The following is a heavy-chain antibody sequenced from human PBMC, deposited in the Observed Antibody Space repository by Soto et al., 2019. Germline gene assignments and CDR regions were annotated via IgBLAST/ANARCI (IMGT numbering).Heavy chain of an antibody. CDR2: IVVGSGNT. CDR3: AAEVRYYDSSGYFLGHYFDY. V-gene: IGHV1-58*01. CDR1: GFTFTSSA. Sequence: QLQLVQSGPEVKKPGTSVKVSCKASGFTFTSSAVQWVRQARGQRLEWIGWIVVGSGNTNYAQKFQERVTITRDMSTSTAYMELSSLRSEDTAVYYCAAEVRYYDSSGYFLGHYFDYWGQGTLVTVSS. J-gene: IGHJ4*02. D-gene: IGHD3-22*01.